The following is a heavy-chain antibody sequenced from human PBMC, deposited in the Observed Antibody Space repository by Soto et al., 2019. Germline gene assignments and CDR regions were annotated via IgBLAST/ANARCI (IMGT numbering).Heavy chain of an antibody. Sequence: QLQLQEAGSGLVKPSQTLSLTCAVSGGSISSGGYSWSWIRQPPGKGLEWIGYIYHSGSTYYNPSLRSRVTISVDMSKNQFSLKLSSVTAADPAVYYCACPSASYSFSLGYWGQGTLVTVSS. CDR1: GGSISSGGYS. CDR2: IYHSGST. D-gene: IGHD3-10*01. CDR3: ACPSASYSFSLGY. V-gene: IGHV4-30-2*01. J-gene: IGHJ4*02.